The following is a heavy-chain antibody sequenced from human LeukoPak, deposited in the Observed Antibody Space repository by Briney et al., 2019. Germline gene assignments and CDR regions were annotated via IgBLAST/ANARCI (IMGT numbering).Heavy chain of an antibody. CDR1: GGTFSSYA. V-gene: IGHV1-2*06. D-gene: IGHD3-22*01. CDR3: ARTTYYYDSSGYFLH. CDR2: INPNSGGT. J-gene: IGHJ4*02. Sequence: GASVKVSCKASGGTFSSYAISWVRQAPGQGLEWMGRINPNSGGTNYAQKFQGRVTMTRDTSISTAYMELSRLRSDDTAVYYCARTTYYYDSSGYFLHWGQGTLVTVSS.